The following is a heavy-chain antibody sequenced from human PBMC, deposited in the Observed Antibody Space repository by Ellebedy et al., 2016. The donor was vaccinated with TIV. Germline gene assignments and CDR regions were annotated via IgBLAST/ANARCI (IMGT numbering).Heavy chain of an antibody. CDR1: GGSFSGYY. CDR3: VPTPVLRIVGVDAFDI. D-gene: IGHD3-10*01. Sequence: MPSETLSLTCAVYGGSFSGYYWSWIRRPPGKGLEWIGSIYYSGSTYYNPSLKSRVTISVDTSKNQFSLKLSSVTAADTAVYYCVPTPVLRIVGVDAFDIWGQGTMVTVSS. V-gene: IGHV4-34*01. CDR2: IYYSGST. J-gene: IGHJ3*02.